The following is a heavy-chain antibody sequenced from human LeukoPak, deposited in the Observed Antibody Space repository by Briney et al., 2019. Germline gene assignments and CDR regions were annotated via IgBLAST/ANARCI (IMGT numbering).Heavy chain of an antibody. V-gene: IGHV1-2*02. Sequence: ASVKVSCKASGYPFTGYYLHWERQAPGQGLEWMAWINPDSGGTDYEQKFQGRVTMTRDTSISTAYMELSRLRSDDTAVYYCARTSGYDFGTDFDYWGQGTLVTVSS. CDR1: GYPFTGYY. D-gene: IGHD5-12*01. CDR2: INPDSGGT. J-gene: IGHJ4*02. CDR3: ARTSGYDFGTDFDY.